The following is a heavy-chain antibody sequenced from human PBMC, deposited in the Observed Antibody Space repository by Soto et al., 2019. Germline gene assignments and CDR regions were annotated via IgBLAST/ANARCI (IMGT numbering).Heavy chain of an antibody. V-gene: IGHV3-48*02. D-gene: IGHD3-22*01. J-gene: IGHJ3*02. CDR1: GFTFSSYS. CDR2: ISSSSSTI. CDR3: ARIWVTMIGVEAFDI. Sequence: GGSLRLSCAASGFTFSSYSMNWVRQAPGKGLEWVSYISSSSSTIYYADSVKGRFTISRDNAKNSLYLQMNSLRDEDTAVYYCARIWVTMIGVEAFDIWGQGTMVTVSS.